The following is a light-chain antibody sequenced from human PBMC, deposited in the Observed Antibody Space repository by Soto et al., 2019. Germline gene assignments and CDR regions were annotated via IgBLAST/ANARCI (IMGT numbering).Light chain of an antibody. CDR3: QAYDDRLDGSRV. CDR2: GNI. CDR1: SSNIGAGYD. V-gene: IGLV1-40*01. J-gene: IGLJ3*02. Sequence: QSVLTQPPSVSGASGQRVAISCSGSSSNIGAGYDVQWYQQLPGKAPKLLIYGNINRPSGVPDRFSGSKSGTSASLAITGLRAEDEDDYYCQAYDDRLDGSRVFGGGTTVTVL.